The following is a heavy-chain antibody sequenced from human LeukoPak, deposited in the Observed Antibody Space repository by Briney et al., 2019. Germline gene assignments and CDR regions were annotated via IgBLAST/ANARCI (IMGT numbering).Heavy chain of an antibody. J-gene: IGHJ3*02. CDR3: VNLTPNDAYDI. CDR1: IFTFSTYA. Sequence: PGGSLRLSCAASIFTFSTYAMHWVRQAPGKGLEWVAFIRHDGTNQYYADSVKGRFTISRDNSKNTLYLQMNSLTAEDTALYYCVNLTPNDAYDIWGQGTMVTVSS. CDR2: IRHDGTNQ. D-gene: IGHD2-15*01. V-gene: IGHV3-30*02.